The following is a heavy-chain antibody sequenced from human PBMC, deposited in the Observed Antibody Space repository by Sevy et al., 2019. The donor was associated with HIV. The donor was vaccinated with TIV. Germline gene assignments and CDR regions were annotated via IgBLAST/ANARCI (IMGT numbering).Heavy chain of an antibody. V-gene: IGHV3-66*01. CDR2: IDSDGSA. J-gene: IGHJ6*02. Sequence: GGSLRLSCAASGFTVSDNYMAWVRLAPGKGLEWVSLIDSDGSAYYADSVKGRFTISRDNVKNTLYLQINALRAEDTVLYFCARDRYYDASVYYYYYYGMDVWGQGPTVTVSS. CDR1: GFTVSDNY. CDR3: ARDRYYDASVYYYYYYGMDV. D-gene: IGHD3-22*01.